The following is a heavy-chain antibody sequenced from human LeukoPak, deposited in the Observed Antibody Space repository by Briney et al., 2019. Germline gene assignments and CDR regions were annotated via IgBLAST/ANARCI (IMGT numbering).Heavy chain of an antibody. Sequence: GGSLRLSCAASGFTFSNYAMIWVRQAPGKGLEWVSAIVADGGDRYADSVKGQFTVSRDNSKNTLYLQMSGLTAEDTAVYFCARDPNGDYIGAFDFRGQGTKVIVSS. CDR1: GFTFSNYA. V-gene: IGHV3-23*01. CDR3: ARDPNGDYIGAFDF. D-gene: IGHD4-17*01. CDR2: IVADGGD. J-gene: IGHJ3*01.